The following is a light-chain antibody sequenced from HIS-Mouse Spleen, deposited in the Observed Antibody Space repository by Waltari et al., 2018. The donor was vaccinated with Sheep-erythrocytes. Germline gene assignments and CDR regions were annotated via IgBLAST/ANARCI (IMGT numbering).Light chain of an antibody. CDR2: EGS. J-gene: IGLJ3*02. Sequence: QSALTQPASVSGSPGQTITISRPGTRSDVASYTIFSWYQQHPGKAPKLMIYEGSKRPSGFSNRFSGSKSGNTASLTISGLQAEDEADYYCCSYAGSSTWVFGGGTKLTVL. CDR3: CSYAGSSTWV. CDR1: RSDVASYTI. V-gene: IGLV2-23*01.